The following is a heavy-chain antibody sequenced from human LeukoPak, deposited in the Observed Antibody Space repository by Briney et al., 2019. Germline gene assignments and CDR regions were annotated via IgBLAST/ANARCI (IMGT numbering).Heavy chain of an antibody. D-gene: IGHD2-15*01. CDR2: IRYDGSNQ. CDR1: GFTFSNCG. V-gene: IGHV3-30*02. J-gene: IGHJ4*02. CDR3: ARYPSGRYCSGGICSYFDY. Sequence: GGSLRLSCAAFGFTFSNCGMHWVRQAPGKGLEWVSFIRYDGSNQYYADSVMGRFTVSRDNSKNTLYLQMNSLRVEDTAVYYCARYPSGRYCSGGICSYFDYWGQGTLVTVSS.